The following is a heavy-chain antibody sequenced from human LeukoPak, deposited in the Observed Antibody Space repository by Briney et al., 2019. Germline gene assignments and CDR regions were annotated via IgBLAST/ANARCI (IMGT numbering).Heavy chain of an antibody. CDR1: GFTFSSYS. D-gene: IGHD5-24*01. CDR2: ISSSSTYI. Sequence: PGGSLRLSCAASGFTFSSYSMNWVRQAPGKGLELVSSISSSSTYIYYADSVKGRFTISRDNAKNSLYLQMNSLRAEDTAAYYCARAYRDGYHSPLDYWGQGTLVTVSS. CDR3: ARAYRDGYHSPLDY. V-gene: IGHV3-21*01. J-gene: IGHJ4*02.